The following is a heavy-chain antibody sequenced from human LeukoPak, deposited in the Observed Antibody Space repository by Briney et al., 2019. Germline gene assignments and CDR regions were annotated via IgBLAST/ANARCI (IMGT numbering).Heavy chain of an antibody. CDR1: GGSISSGDYY. Sequence: KPSETLSLTCTVSGGSISSGDYYWSWIRQPPGKGLEWIGYIYYSGSTYYNPSLKSRVTISVDTSKNQFSLKLSSVTAADTAVYYCAREAAAGRGGVDYWGQGTLVTVSS. V-gene: IGHV4-30-4*01. D-gene: IGHD6-13*01. J-gene: IGHJ4*02. CDR2: IYYSGST. CDR3: AREAAAGRGGVDY.